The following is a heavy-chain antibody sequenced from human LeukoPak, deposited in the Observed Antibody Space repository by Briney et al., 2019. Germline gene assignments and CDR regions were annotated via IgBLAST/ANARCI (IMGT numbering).Heavy chain of an antibody. CDR1: GGSFSGYY. Sequence: SETLSLTCAVYGGSFSGYYWSWIRQPPGKGLEWIGEINHSGSTNHNPSLKSRVTISVDTSKNEFSLKLSSVTAADTAVYYCARDVRSRWLVPRGFDYWGQGTLATVSS. CDR3: ARDVRSRWLVPRGFDY. D-gene: IGHD6-19*01. CDR2: INHSGST. J-gene: IGHJ4*02. V-gene: IGHV4-34*01.